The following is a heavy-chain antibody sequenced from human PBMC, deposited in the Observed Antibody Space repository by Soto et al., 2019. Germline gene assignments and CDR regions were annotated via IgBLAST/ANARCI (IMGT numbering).Heavy chain of an antibody. V-gene: IGHV3-33*01. CDR1: GFTFSSYG. Sequence: GGSLRLSCAASGFTFSSYGMHWVRQAPGKGLEWVAVIWYDGSNKYYADSVKGRFTISRDNSKNTLYLQMNSLRAEDTAVYYCARDEYGSWGAHYYYGMDVWGQGTTVTVSS. CDR2: IWYDGSNK. J-gene: IGHJ6*02. CDR3: ARDEYGSWGAHYYYGMDV. D-gene: IGHD6-6*01.